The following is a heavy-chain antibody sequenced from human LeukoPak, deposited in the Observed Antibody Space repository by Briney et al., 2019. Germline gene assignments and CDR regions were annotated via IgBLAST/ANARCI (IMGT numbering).Heavy chain of an antibody. CDR2: ISSDGSNE. CDR3: ARESFALDY. CDR1: GFTFSSYD. J-gene: IGHJ4*02. V-gene: IGHV3-30-3*01. Sequence: GRSLRLSCAASGFTFSSYDMHWVRQAPGKGLEWVAVISSDGSNEYYGDSVKGRFTIYRDNLILCLQMNSLRAEDTAVYFCARESFALDYWGQGTLVTVSS.